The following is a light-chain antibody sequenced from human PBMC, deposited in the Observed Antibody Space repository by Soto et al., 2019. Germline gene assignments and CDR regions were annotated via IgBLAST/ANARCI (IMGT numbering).Light chain of an antibody. V-gene: IGLV2-11*01. CDR1: RSNVGGYDR. CDR2: DVN. J-gene: IGLJ1*01. Sequence: QSALTQPRSVSGSPGQSVTISCSGIRSNVGGYDRVFWYQQYSGEAPKLMIYDVNKRASGVPHRFSGSKSGDTASLTISGLQADDEAHYFCCSYAGIYTDVFGSGTKLTVL. CDR3: CSYAGIYTDV.